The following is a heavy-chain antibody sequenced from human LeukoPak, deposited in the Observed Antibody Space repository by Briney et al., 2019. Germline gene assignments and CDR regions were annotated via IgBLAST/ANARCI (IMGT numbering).Heavy chain of an antibody. CDR3: AKDHAPLLWFGELSHP. D-gene: IGHD3-10*01. V-gene: IGHV3-30*02. Sequence: PGGSLRLSCAASGFTFSSYEMNWVRQAPGKGLEWVAFIRYDGSNKYYADSVKGRFTISRDNSKNTLYLQMNSLRAEDTAVYYCAKDHAPLLWFGELSHPWGQGTLVTVSS. J-gene: IGHJ5*02. CDR1: GFTFSSYE. CDR2: IRYDGSNK.